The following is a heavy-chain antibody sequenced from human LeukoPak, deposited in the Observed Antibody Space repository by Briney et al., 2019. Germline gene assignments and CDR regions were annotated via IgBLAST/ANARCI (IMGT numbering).Heavy chain of an antibody. V-gene: IGHV3-11*01. CDR3: ARQPTAAGSQ. Sequence: KPGGPLRLSCAASGFAFSDYYMSWIRQAPGKGLEWVSYISRSGSAIYYVDSVKGRFTISRDNAKNSLYLQMNSLRAEDTAVYYCARQPTAAGSQWGQGTLVTVSS. CDR1: GFAFSDYY. J-gene: IGHJ4*02. D-gene: IGHD6-13*01. CDR2: ISRSGSAI.